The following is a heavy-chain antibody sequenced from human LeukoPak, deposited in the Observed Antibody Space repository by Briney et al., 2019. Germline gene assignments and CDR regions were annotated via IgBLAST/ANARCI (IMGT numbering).Heavy chain of an antibody. Sequence: SETLSLTCTISGGSVSDYYWSWIRQSPGKGLEWIGYIYHTGSTSYSPSLKSRVTISADTSQNQFSLKLSSVTATDTAVFYCARGEDYYDSSGPYLDYWGQGTLVTVSS. CDR1: GGSVSDYY. D-gene: IGHD3-22*01. CDR2: IYHTGST. CDR3: ARGEDYYDSSGPYLDY. J-gene: IGHJ4*02. V-gene: IGHV4-59*08.